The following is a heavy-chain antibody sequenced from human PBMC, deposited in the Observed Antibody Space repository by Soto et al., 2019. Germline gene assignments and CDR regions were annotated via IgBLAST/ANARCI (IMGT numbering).Heavy chain of an antibody. Sequence: EVQMLESGGGLVQPGGSLRLSCAVSGLTFRNYAMTWVRQAPGKGLEWVSTIAGDASSTFYPDSVKGRFTISRDNSNNMLYLQINSRRAEDTAVYNCAKGGHYSVFDPWGQGTLVTVSS. CDR2: IAGDASST. CDR3: AKGGHYSVFDP. D-gene: IGHD6-13*01. V-gene: IGHV3-23*01. CDR1: GLTFRNYA. J-gene: IGHJ5*02.